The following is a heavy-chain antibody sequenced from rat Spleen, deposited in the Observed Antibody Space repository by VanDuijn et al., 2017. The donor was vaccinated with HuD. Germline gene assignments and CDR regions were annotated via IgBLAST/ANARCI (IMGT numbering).Heavy chain of an antibody. CDR1: GFTFSNYY. D-gene: IGHD1-11*01. V-gene: IGHV5-27*01. Sequence: EVQLVESGGGLVQPGRSLKLSCAASGFTFSNYYMAWVRQAPTKGLEWVAYISIGGGTTFYRDSVKGRFTISRDDAKRTLYLQMDSLRPEDTATYYCGKDRDGGYAVAHWGQGTLVTVSS. CDR2: ISIGGGTT. J-gene: IGHJ3*01. CDR3: GKDRDGGYAVAH.